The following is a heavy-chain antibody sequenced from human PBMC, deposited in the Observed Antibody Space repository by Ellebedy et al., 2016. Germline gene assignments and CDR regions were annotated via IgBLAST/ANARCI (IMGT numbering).Heavy chain of an antibody. Sequence: GESLKISCAASGFTFSSYWMHWVRQAPGKGLVWVSRINSDGSSTSYADSVKGRFTISRDNAKNTLYLQMNSLRAEDTAVYYCASRYCSGGSCFLGFDYWGQGTLVTVSS. J-gene: IGHJ4*02. CDR3: ASRYCSGGSCFLGFDY. D-gene: IGHD2-15*01. CDR2: INSDGSST. CDR1: GFTFSSYW. V-gene: IGHV3-74*01.